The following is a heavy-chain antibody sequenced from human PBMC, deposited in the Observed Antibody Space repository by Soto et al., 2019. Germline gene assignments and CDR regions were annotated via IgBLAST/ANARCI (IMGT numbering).Heavy chain of an antibody. CDR1: GYTLTELS. J-gene: IGHJ4*02. Sequence: RASVKVSCKVSGYTLTELSMHWVRQAPGKGLEWMGGFDPEDGETIYAQKFQGRVTMTEDTSTDTAYMELSSLRSEDTAVYYCATDRLTGDSSGYYPLLDYWDQGTLVTVSS. D-gene: IGHD3-22*01. V-gene: IGHV1-24*01. CDR2: FDPEDGET. CDR3: ATDRLTGDSSGYYPLLDY.